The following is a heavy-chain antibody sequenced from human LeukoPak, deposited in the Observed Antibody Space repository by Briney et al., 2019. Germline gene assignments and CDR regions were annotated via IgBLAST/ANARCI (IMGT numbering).Heavy chain of an antibody. CDR1: GFTFSDYY. CDR3: ARDSSYNYDSSGYSGPVDY. Sequence: GGSLRLSCAASGFTFSDYYMSWIRQAPGKGLEWVSYISGSGRTIYYADSVKGRFTISRDNAKNSLYLQMNSLRAEDSAVYYCARDSSYNYDSSGYSGPVDYWGQGTLVTVSS. CDR2: ISGSGRTI. J-gene: IGHJ4*02. D-gene: IGHD3-22*01. V-gene: IGHV3-11*01.